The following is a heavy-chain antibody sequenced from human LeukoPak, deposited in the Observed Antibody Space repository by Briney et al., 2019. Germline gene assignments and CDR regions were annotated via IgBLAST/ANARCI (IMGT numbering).Heavy chain of an antibody. J-gene: IGHJ4*02. CDR3: ARDPIGSRWPYYFDY. Sequence: ASVKVSCKASGYTFTTYAMHWVRQAPGQRLEWMGWINASNGNTKYSQKFQARVTITRDTSATTAYMELSSLRSEDTAVYYCARDPIGSRWPYYFDYWGQGTLVTVSS. D-gene: IGHD6-13*01. V-gene: IGHV1-3*01. CDR2: INASNGNT. CDR1: GYTFTTYA.